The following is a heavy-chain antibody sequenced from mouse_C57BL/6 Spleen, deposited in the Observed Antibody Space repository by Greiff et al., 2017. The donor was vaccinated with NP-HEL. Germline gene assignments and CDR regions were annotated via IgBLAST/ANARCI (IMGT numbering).Heavy chain of an antibody. CDR1: GYTFTIYW. V-gene: IGHV1-5*01. CDR3: TIYDYDRAWFAY. CDR2: IYPGNSDT. J-gene: IGHJ3*01. Sequence: EVQLQQSGTVLARPGASVKMSCKTSGYTFTIYWMHWVKQRPGQGLEWIGAIYPGNSDTSYNQKFKGKAKLTAVTSASTAYMELSSLTNEDSAVYYCTIYDYDRAWFAYWGQGTLVTVSA. D-gene: IGHD2-4*01.